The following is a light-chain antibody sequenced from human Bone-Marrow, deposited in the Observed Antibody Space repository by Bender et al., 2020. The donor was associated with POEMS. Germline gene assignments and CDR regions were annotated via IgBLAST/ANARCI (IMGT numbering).Light chain of an antibody. Sequence: SYELTQSPSVSVSPGQTANITCSGDKLGDKYTCWYQQRPGQSPVLVIYQDTKRPSGIPERFSGSNSGNAATLTISGTQAIDEADYYCQTLDSSTGMVFCGGTKLTVL. J-gene: IGLJ2*01. CDR3: QTLDSSTGMV. V-gene: IGLV3-1*01. CDR2: QDT. CDR1: KLGDKY.